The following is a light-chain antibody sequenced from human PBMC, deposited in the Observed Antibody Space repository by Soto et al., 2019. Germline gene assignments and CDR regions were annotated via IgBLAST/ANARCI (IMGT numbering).Light chain of an antibody. Sequence: EIVMTQSPATLSVSPGDSATLSCRASQSVSDNLAWYQQKPGLAPRLLIYGASTRATGVPARFSGSGSGTEFTLTINSLQSEDFAVYFCQQYDNLPLTFGPGTKVDIK. J-gene: IGKJ3*01. CDR1: QSVSDN. CDR2: GAS. CDR3: QQYDNLPLT. V-gene: IGKV3-15*01.